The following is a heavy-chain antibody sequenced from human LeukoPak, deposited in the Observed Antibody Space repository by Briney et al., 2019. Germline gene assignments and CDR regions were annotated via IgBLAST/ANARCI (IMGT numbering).Heavy chain of an antibody. CDR1: GYTFTSYW. D-gene: IGHD3-9*01. V-gene: IGHV5-51*01. CDR2: IHPGESDT. Sequence: GESLKISCKASGYTFTSYWIGWVRQMPGKGLEWMGIIHPGESDTRYSPSFEGQVTISADKSISTAYLQWSSLKASDTAMYYCARHNEYDILTGFRAFDIWGQGTMVTVSS. J-gene: IGHJ3*02. CDR3: ARHNEYDILTGFRAFDI.